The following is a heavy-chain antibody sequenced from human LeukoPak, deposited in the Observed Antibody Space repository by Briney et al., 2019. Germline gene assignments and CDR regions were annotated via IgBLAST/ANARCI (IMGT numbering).Heavy chain of an antibody. Sequence: GGSLRLSCAASGFTFSRYWMHWVRQAPGKGLLWVSRINSDGSSTYYADSVKGRFTISRDNSKNTLYMQMNSLRGEDTAVYYCAREVLVYTAMVGFDPWGQGTLVTVSS. CDR2: INSDGSST. J-gene: IGHJ5*02. V-gene: IGHV3-74*01. CDR3: AREVLVYTAMVGFDP. D-gene: IGHD5-18*01. CDR1: GFTFSRYW.